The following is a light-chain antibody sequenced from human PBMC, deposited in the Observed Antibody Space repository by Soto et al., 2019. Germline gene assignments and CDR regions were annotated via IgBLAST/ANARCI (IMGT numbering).Light chain of an antibody. J-gene: IGKJ2*01. CDR3: QQTYSIPVT. CDR2: AGS. CDR1: QSISSY. Sequence: DIQMTQSPSSLSASVGDRVTITCRASQSISSYVNWYQQKPGKAPKLLIYAGSSLQSGVPSRFSGRGSGADFTLTISSLQPEDFATYYCQQTYSIPVTFGQGTKLEIK. V-gene: IGKV1-39*01.